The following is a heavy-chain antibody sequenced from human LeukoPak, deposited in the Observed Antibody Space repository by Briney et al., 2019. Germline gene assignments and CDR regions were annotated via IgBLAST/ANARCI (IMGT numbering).Heavy chain of an antibody. D-gene: IGHD3-3*01. V-gene: IGHV1-58*02. J-gene: IGHJ4*02. Sequence: SVKDSCKASGFTFTSPAMQWVRQARGQRLEWIGWIVVGSGNTNYAQKIQERVTITRDMSTSTAYMELSSLRSEDTTVYYCAGGNHYDFWSGDGYFDYWGQGTLVTVSS. CDR2: IVVGSGNT. CDR3: AGGNHYDFWSGDGYFDY. CDR1: GFTFTSPA.